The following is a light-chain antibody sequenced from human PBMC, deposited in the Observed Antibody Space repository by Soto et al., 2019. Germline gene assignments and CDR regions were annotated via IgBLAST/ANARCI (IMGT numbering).Light chain of an antibody. V-gene: IGKV3-20*01. CDR3: QQYASAPLA. Sequence: EIVLTQSPGTLSLSPGERATLSCRASQTVAKNYLAWYQQQPGQAPRLLIYDASTRATGIPDRFTGSGSATDVTLTINRLEPEDFEVYSCQQYASAPLAFGGGTKVEI. CDR2: DAS. J-gene: IGKJ4*01. CDR1: QTVAKNY.